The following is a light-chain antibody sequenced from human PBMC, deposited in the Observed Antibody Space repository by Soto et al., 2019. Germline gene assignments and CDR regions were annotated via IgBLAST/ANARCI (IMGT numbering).Light chain of an antibody. V-gene: IGKV3-20*01. CDR1: QSVSSY. CDR3: QQYGSSSGLLT. J-gene: IGKJ3*01. CDR2: AAS. Sequence: GMTQSPSALSLSKWERATLSCMASQSVSSYLAWYQQKPGQAPRLLIYAASTRATGTPARFSGSGSGTDFTLTISRLEPEDFAVYYCQQYGSSSGLLTFGPGTKVAIK.